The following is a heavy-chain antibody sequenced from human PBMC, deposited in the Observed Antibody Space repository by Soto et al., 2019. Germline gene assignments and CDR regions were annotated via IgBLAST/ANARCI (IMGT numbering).Heavy chain of an antibody. CDR1: GGSISNYY. V-gene: IGHV4-59*01. J-gene: IGHJ6*02. CDR3: AREIQLWGSYYGMDA. D-gene: IGHD5-18*01. Sequence: SEPLSLTYTVSGGSISNYYCRWIRQTTGKGLEWIGYIYYSGSTNYNPSLKSRVTISVDTSKNQFSLKLSSVTAADTAVYYCAREIQLWGSYYGMDAWGQGTTVTVSS. CDR2: IYYSGST.